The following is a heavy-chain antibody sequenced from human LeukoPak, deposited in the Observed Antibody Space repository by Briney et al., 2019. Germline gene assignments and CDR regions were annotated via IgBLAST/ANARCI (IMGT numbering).Heavy chain of an antibody. CDR2: IIPILGIA. CDR3: ARAWSWVRGYFDL. D-gene: IGHD5-12*01. V-gene: IGHV1-69*04. J-gene: IGHJ2*01. CDR1: GGTFSSYA. Sequence: SVTVSCKASGGTFSSYAISWVRQAPGQGLEWMGRIIPILGIANYAQKLQGRVTMTTDTSTSTAYMELRSLRSDDTAVYYCARAWSWVRGYFDLWGRGTLVTVSS.